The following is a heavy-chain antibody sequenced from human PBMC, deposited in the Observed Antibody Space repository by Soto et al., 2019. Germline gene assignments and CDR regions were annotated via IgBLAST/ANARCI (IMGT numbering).Heavy chain of an antibody. CDR3: AKETATSGAACEI. J-gene: IGHJ3*02. CDR1: DFICSSYD. Sequence: GYLRLSCAVSDFICSSYDMSWFRQAPGKGLEWVSTILVGGSTHYEDSVKGRFTISRDTSKNTVYLQKNSLTAGDPAFYYCAKETATSGAACEIYGQGTMVTV. CDR2: ILVGGST. V-gene: IGHV3-23*01. D-gene: IGHD1-26*01.